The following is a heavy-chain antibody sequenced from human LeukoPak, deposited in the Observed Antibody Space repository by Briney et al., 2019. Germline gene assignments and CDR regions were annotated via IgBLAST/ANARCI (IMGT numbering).Heavy chain of an antibody. CDR3: TYSPYSFFDS. D-gene: IGHD2-15*01. Sequence: GGSLRLSCAASGFTFSDAWMSWVRQAPGQGLEWVGRIKSKINGGTIDYAAPVKGRFTISRDDSRNTQYLQMNSLKTEDTAVYYCTYSPYSFFDSWGRGTQVTVSS. V-gene: IGHV3-15*01. CDR2: IKSKINGGTI. CDR1: GFTFSDAW. J-gene: IGHJ4*02.